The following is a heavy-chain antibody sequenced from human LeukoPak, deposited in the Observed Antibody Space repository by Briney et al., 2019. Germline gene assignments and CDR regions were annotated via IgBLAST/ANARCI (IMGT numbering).Heavy chain of an antibody. V-gene: IGHV3-11*01. J-gene: IGHJ4*02. CDR3: ARHLVAAAGMDFDY. CDR2: ISSSGSTI. CDR1: GFTFSDYY. D-gene: IGHD6-13*01. Sequence: PGGSLRLSCAASGFTFSDYYMSWIRQAPGKGLEWVSYISSSGSTIYYADSVKGRFTISRDNAKNSLYLQMDSLRAEDAAVYYCARHLVAAAGMDFDYWGQGTLVTVSS.